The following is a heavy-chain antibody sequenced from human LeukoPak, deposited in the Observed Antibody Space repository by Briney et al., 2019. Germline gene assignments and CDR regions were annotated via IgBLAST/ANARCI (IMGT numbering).Heavy chain of an antibody. D-gene: IGHD2-8*02. CDR2: MSPDSGNT. Sequence: GASVKVSCKASGYTFTTYDINWVRQATGQGLEWMGWMSPDSGNTGSAQKFQDRVTFTRDTSINTAYMELSSLRSDDTAVYYCARFSSDWWYYFDLWGQGTLVTVSS. V-gene: IGHV1-8*03. CDR3: ARFSSDWWYYFDL. CDR1: GYTFTTYD. J-gene: IGHJ4*02.